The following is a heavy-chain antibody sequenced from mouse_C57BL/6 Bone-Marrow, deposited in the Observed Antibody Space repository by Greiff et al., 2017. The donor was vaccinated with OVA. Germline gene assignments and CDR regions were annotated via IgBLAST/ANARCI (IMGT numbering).Heavy chain of an antibody. D-gene: IGHD1-1*01. CDR2: IYPRSGNT. V-gene: IGHV1-81*01. CDR3: ARKGITTVVATDWYFDV. Sequence: VQLQQSGAELARPGASVKLSCKASGYTFTSYGISWVKQRTGQGLEWIGEIYPRSGNTYYNEKFKGKATLTADKSSSTAYMELRSLPSEDSAVYFCARKGITTVVATDWYFDVWGTGTTVTVSS. CDR1: GYTFTSYG. J-gene: IGHJ1*03.